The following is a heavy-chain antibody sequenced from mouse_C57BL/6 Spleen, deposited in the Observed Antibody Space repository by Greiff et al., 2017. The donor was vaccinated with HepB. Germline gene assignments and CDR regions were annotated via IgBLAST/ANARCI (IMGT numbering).Heavy chain of an antibody. CDR1: GFTFSDYY. CDR2: INYDGSST. CDR3: ARDGGYYYAMDY. V-gene: IGHV5-16*01. J-gene: IGHJ4*01. D-gene: IGHD2-2*01. Sequence: DVKLVESEGGLVQPGSSMKLSCTASGFTFSDYYMAWVRQVPEKGLEWVANINYDGSSTYYLDSLKSRFIISRDNAKNILYLQMSSLKSEDTATYYCARDGGYYYAMDYWGQGTSVTVSS.